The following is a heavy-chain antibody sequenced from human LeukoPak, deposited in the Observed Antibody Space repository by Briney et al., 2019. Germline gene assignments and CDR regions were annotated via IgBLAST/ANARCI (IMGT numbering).Heavy chain of an antibody. CDR2: ISAYNGNT. CDR1: GYTFTTYG. V-gene: IGHV1-18*01. Sequence: GASVKVSCKASGYTFTTYGINWVRQAPGRGLEWMGWISAYNGNTNYAQKFQDRVTMTTDTSTSTAYMELRSLRSDDTAAYYCARDLIAVRPGWFDPWGQGTLVTVSS. D-gene: IGHD6-6*01. CDR3: ARDLIAVRPGWFDP. J-gene: IGHJ5*02.